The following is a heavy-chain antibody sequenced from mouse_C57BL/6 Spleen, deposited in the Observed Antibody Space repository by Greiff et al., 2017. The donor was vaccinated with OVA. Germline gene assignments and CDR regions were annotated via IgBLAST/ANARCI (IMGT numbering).Heavy chain of an antibody. Sequence: EVQLQESGPVLVKPGASVKMSCKASGYTFTDYYMNWVKQSHGKSLEWIGVINPYNGGTSYNQKFKGKATLTVDKSSSTAYMELNSLTSEDSAVYYCARPTTVDYYAMDYWGQGTSVTVSS. J-gene: IGHJ4*01. CDR3: ARPTTVDYYAMDY. CDR1: GYTFTDYY. V-gene: IGHV1-19*01. CDR2: INPYNGGT. D-gene: IGHD1-1*01.